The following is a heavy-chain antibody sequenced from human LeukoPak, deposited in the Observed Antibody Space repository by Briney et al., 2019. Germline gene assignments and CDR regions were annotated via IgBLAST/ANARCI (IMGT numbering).Heavy chain of an antibody. CDR1: AFTFSSYS. Sequence: GGSLRLSCAASAFTFSSYSMNWVRQAPGKGLEWGSYISSSGSTIYYADSVKGRFTISRDSAKNSLYRQMNSPRAEDTAVYYCAELGITMIGGVWGKGATVTISS. D-gene: IGHD3-10*02. CDR3: AELGITMIGGV. V-gene: IGHV3-48*04. CDR2: ISSSGSTI. J-gene: IGHJ6*04.